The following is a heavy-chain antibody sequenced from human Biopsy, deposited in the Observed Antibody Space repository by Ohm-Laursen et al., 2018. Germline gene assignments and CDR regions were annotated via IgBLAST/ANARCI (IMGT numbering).Heavy chain of an antibody. CDR3: AKGGSITIFGVVINNCFDP. CDR2: ISWSSAHI. V-gene: IGHV3-9*01. CDR1: GFTFADYA. Sequence: SSLRLSCTASGFTFADYAMHWVRQVPGKGLEWVSGISWSSAHIDYADSVKGRFTISRDNSKNTLYLQMNSVRADDTAIYYCAKGGSITIFGVVINNCFDPWGQGTRVTVSS. D-gene: IGHD3-3*01. J-gene: IGHJ5*02.